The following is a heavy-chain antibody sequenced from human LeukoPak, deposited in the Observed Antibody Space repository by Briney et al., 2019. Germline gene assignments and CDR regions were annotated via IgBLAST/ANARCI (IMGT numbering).Heavy chain of an antibody. J-gene: IGHJ4*02. CDR1: GFTLSDYY. D-gene: IGHD3/OR15-3a*01. Sequence: PGGSLRLSCAASGFTLSDYYMSWIRQAPGKGLEWVSYSSSSGSTMYYADSVKGRSAISRDNAKNSLYLQMNSLRAEDTAVYYCARRRDFIDYWGQGTLVTVSS. V-gene: IGHV3-11*01. CDR2: SSSSGSTM. CDR3: ARRRDFIDY.